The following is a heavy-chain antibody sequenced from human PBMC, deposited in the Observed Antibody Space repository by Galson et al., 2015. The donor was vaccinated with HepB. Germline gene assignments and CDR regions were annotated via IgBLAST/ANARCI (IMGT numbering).Heavy chain of an antibody. CDR1: GYSFTSYW. V-gene: IGHV5-10-1*01. CDR2: IDPSDSYT. Sequence: QSGAEVKKPGESLRISCKGSGYSFTSYWISWVRQMPGKGLEWMGRIDPSDSYTNYSPSFQGHVTISADKSISPAYLQWSSLKASDTAMYYCARLGPRIYGSGINWFDPWGQGTLVTVSS. CDR3: ARLGPRIYGSGINWFDP. J-gene: IGHJ5*02. D-gene: IGHD3-10*01.